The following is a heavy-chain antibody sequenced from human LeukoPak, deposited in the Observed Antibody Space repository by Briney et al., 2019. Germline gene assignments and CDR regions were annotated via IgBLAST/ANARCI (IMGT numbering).Heavy chain of an antibody. D-gene: IGHD1-26*01. Sequence: SVKVSCKASGGTFSSYAISWVRQAPGQGLEWMGGIIPIFGTANYAQKFQGRVTITADESTSTAYMELSSLRSEDTAVYYCARCIVGATEFDYWGQGTLVTVSS. CDR2: IIPIFGTA. CDR3: ARCIVGATEFDY. V-gene: IGHV1-69*13. CDR1: GGTFSSYA. J-gene: IGHJ4*02.